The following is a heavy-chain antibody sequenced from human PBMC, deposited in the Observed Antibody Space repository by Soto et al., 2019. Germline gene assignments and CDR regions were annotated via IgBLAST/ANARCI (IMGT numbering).Heavy chain of an antibody. J-gene: IGHJ4*02. CDR3: ARVPYCSSSSCYSYFDS. Sequence: GSLRLSGAASGFTLSNYWMHWARQAPGKGLVWVSRISSDGSSTNYADSVKGRFTISRDNAKNTLHLQMNSLRAEDTAVYYCARVPYCSSSSCYSYFDSWGQGTLVTVSS. V-gene: IGHV3-74*01. CDR1: GFTLSNYW. D-gene: IGHD2-2*01. CDR2: ISSDGSST.